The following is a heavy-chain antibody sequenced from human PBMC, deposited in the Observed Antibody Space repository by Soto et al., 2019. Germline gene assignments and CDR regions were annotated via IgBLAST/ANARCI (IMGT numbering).Heavy chain of an antibody. J-gene: IGHJ4*02. CDR1: GVSISSYS. D-gene: IGHD3-10*01. Sequence: SETLSLTCSISGVSISSYSWSWIRQSPGKGLEWIGYLYYGGGTFYNPSLQSRVTMSVDTSKNHFSLRLNSLTAADTALYFYAREMGSFQSSGKYFNGPYYLDYWGQGILVTVSS. CDR2: LYYGGGT. V-gene: IGHV4-59*01. CDR3: AREMGSFQSSGKYFNGPYYLDY.